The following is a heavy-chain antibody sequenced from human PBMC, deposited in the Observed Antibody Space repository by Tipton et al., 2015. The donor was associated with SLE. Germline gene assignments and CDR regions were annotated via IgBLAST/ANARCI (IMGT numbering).Heavy chain of an antibody. CDR3: ARDGNYDFWSGYYGY. CDR2: IRNDGRNE. J-gene: IGHJ4*02. CDR1: GFSFGHFA. V-gene: IGHV3-30*02. D-gene: IGHD3-3*01. Sequence: SLRLSCAASGFSFGHFAMHWVRQAPGKGLEWVAFIRNDGRNEDYADSVRGRFTISRDNSKNTLYLQMNSLRAEDTAVYYCARDGNYDFWSGYYGYWGQGTLVTVSS.